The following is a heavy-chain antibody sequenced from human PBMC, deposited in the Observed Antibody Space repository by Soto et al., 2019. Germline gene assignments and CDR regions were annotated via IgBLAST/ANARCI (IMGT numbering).Heavy chain of an antibody. Sequence: QVQLQQWGAGPLRPWETLSLTCGVSGGSFSGYYWAWIRQSPGKGLEWIGEINDRGSINYNPSLKSRVSISVDTSKNHYPLNLRSVTAADTAVYYCARESHDILTGPPWVWYFDLWGRGTLVTVSS. V-gene: IGHV4-34*01. CDR3: ARESHDILTGPPWVWYFDL. CDR1: GGSFSGYY. J-gene: IGHJ2*01. D-gene: IGHD3-9*01. CDR2: INDRGSI.